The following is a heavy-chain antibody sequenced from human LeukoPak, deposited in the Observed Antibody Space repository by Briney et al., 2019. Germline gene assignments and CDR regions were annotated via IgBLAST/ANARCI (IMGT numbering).Heavy chain of an antibody. CDR1: GFTFSRYS. D-gene: IGHD3-22*01. Sequence: GGTLRLSCVGSGFTFSRYSMNWVRQAPGKGLEWVSSISTSSSYIYYEDSVKGRFTISRHNSKNSLHLQMNILRAEDTTVYYCARGQGTIPDSVPLDIWGQGTMVTVSS. V-gene: IGHV3-21*03. CDR2: ISTSSSYI. J-gene: IGHJ3*02. CDR3: ARGQGTIPDSVPLDI.